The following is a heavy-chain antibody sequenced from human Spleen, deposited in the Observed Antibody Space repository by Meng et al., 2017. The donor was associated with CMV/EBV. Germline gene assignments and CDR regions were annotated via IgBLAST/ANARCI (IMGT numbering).Heavy chain of an antibody. V-gene: IGHV1-2*02. Sequence: ASVKVSCKAFGYTFTGYYMHWMRQAPGQGLEWMGWMNPHSGGASYAQKFQARVTMTRDTSISTAYLDLPSLRFDDTAVYYCARGPDFWSGRFDLWGQGALVTVSS. CDR1: GYTFTGYY. CDR3: ARGPDFWSGRFDL. J-gene: IGHJ4*02. D-gene: IGHD3-3*01. CDR2: MNPHSGGA.